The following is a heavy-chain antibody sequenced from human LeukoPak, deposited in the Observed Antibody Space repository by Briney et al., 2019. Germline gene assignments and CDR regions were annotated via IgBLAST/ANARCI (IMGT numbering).Heavy chain of an antibody. D-gene: IGHD6-19*01. J-gene: IGHJ5*02. CDR3: ASHASGWFA. Sequence: GGSLRLSCAASGFTFSDYWMSWVRQAPGKGLEWVANIKPDGSEKFYVDSVKGRFTISRDNAKDSVSLQLNSLRVEDTAVYYCASHASGWFAWGQGTLDTVSS. V-gene: IGHV3-7*01. CDR2: IKPDGSEK. CDR1: GFTFSDYW.